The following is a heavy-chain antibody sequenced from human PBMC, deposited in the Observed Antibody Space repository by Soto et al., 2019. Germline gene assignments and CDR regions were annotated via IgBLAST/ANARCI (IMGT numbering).Heavy chain of an antibody. CDR3: AGGDYYHSSGYYFYYYTMDV. V-gene: IGHV4-59*04. D-gene: IGHD3-22*01. Sequence: ETLSLTCTVSGGSISSYYWSWIRQPPGKGLEWIGNVYYGGSTNYNPSLKSRVTISVDTPKSQFSLKLSSVTAADTAVYYCAGGDYYHSSGYYFYYYTMDVWGQGTTVTVS. CDR1: GGSISSYY. CDR2: VYYGGST. J-gene: IGHJ6*02.